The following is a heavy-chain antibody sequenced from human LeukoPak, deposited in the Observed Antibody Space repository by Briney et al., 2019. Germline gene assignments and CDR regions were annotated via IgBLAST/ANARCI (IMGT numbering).Heavy chain of an antibody. Sequence: GGSLRLSCAVSGLTLSNYAMSWVRQAPGKGLEWVAGISGSGGGTHYADSVKGRFTISRDNPKNTLYLQMNNLRAGDTAVYFCAKRGVVIRVILVGFHKEAYYFDSWGQGALVTVSS. CDR3: AKRGVVIRVILVGFHKEAYYFDS. D-gene: IGHD3-22*01. CDR2: ISGSGGGT. CDR1: GLTLSNYA. J-gene: IGHJ4*02. V-gene: IGHV3-23*01.